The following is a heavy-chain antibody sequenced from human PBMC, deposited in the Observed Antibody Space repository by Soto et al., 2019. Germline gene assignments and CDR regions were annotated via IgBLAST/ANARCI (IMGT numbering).Heavy chain of an antibody. CDR1: GYTFTGYY. Sequence: ASVKVSCKASGYTFTGYYMPWVRQAPGQGLEWMGWINPNSGGTNYAQKFQGWVTMTRDTSISTAYMELSRLRSDDTAVYYCARDRAVTGPHLLDYWGQGTLVTVSS. J-gene: IGHJ4*02. CDR3: ARDRAVTGPHLLDY. D-gene: IGHD4-17*01. V-gene: IGHV1-2*04. CDR2: INPNSGGT.